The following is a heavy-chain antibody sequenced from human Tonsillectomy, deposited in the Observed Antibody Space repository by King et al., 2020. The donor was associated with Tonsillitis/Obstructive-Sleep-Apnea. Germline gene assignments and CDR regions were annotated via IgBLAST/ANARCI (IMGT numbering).Heavy chain of an antibody. D-gene: IGHD6-19*01. V-gene: IGHV4-61*01. CDR2: SYYSGRT. Sequence: VQLQESGPGLVKPSETLSLTCTVSGGSVSSGSYYWSWIRQPPGKGLEWIGYSYYSGRTNYNPSLKSRVTISVDTSKNQFSLKLSSVTAADTAVYYCARTNSSGWYWGQGTLVTVSS. CDR1: GGSVSSGSYY. J-gene: IGHJ4*02. CDR3: ARTNSSGWY.